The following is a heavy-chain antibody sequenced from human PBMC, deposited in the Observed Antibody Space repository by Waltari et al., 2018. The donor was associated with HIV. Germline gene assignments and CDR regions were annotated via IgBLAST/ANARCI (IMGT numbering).Heavy chain of an antibody. J-gene: IGHJ4*02. CDR2: ISYDVMKK. CDR3: ARDSSQVHWFGESLAL. D-gene: IGHD3-10*01. Sequence: QVQLVESGGGVVQPGDVLRLSCAASGPDFGSDGMHWVRQAPGKGLEWRATISYDVMKKYYGDSLRGRLTISRDNSKKTLYLQMNTLRPEDTAIYFCARDSSQVHWFGESLALWGQGTLVIVSS. CDR1: GPDFGSDG. V-gene: IGHV3-30*03.